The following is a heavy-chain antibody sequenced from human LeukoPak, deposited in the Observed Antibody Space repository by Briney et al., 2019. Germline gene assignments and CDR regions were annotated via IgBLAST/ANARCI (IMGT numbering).Heavy chain of an antibody. V-gene: IGHV4-39*01. J-gene: IGHJ4*02. CDR2: IYYSGST. Sequence: PSETLSLTCTVPGGSISSSSYYWGWIRQPPGKGLEWIGSIYYSGSTYYNPSLKSRVTISVDTSKNQFSLKLSSVTAADTAVYYCARGGVWDWSFCLFDYWGQGTLVTVSS. CDR3: ARGGVWDWSFCLFDY. D-gene: IGHD3/OR15-3a*01. CDR1: GGSISSSSYY.